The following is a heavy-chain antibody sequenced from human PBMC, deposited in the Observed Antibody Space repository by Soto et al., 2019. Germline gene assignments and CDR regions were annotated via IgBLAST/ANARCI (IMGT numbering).Heavy chain of an antibody. V-gene: IGHV1-69*01. CDR2: IIPIFGTP. Sequence: QVQLVQSGAEVKKPGSSVKDSCKASGGIFSTYAISWLRQAPGQGLEWMGGIIPIFGTPNYAQRFQGRVTITADQSTTTSYMELSRLKSEDTAVYYCARDRDDYGSGNYYNRIDFWGQGILVTVSS. CDR3: ARDRDDYGSGNYYNRIDF. J-gene: IGHJ4*02. CDR1: GGIFSTYA. D-gene: IGHD3-10*01.